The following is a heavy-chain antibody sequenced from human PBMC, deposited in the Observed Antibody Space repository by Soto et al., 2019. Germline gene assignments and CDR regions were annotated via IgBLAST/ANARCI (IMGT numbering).Heavy chain of an antibody. Sequence: PGGSLRLSCAASGFTFSSYWMSWVRQAPGKGLEWVANIKQDGSEKYYVDSVKGRFTISRDNAKNSLYLQMNSLRAEDTAVYYCARDLRYFDWLGGVGYFDYWGQGTLVTVSS. V-gene: IGHV3-7*03. J-gene: IGHJ4*02. CDR1: GFTFSSYW. D-gene: IGHD3-9*01. CDR2: IKQDGSEK. CDR3: ARDLRYFDWLGGVGYFDY.